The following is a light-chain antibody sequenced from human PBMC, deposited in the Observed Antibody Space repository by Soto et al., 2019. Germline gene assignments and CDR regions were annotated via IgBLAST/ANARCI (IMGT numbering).Light chain of an antibody. CDR3: QPYNNWPLT. Sequence: ETVMTQSPATLSVSPGETATLSCRASQSVSRNLAWYQQKPGQAPRLLIYDASTRATDIPARFSAFGSGTEFTLTINSLQSEDFAVYYCQPYNNWPLTFGGGTKVEIK. J-gene: IGKJ4*01. V-gene: IGKV3-15*01. CDR1: QSVSRN. CDR2: DAS.